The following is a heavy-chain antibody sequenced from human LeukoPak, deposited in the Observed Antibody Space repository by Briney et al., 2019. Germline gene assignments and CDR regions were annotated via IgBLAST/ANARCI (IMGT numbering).Heavy chain of an antibody. Sequence: ASVKVSCKVSGYTLTELSMHWVRQAPGKGLEWMGGFDPEDGETIYAQKFQGRVTMTTDTSTSTAYMELRSLRSDDTAVYYCARGGPGSSGYDHNDAFDIWGQGTMVTVSS. CDR1: GYTLTELS. D-gene: IGHD3-22*01. V-gene: IGHV1-24*01. CDR3: ARGGPGSSGYDHNDAFDI. CDR2: FDPEDGET. J-gene: IGHJ3*02.